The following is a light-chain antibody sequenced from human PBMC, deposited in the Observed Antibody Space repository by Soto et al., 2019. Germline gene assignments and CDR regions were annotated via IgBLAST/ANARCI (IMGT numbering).Light chain of an antibody. CDR3: QQNKRYTST. Sequence: VVDRVTITCRSSQSMSSWLALYRQKPGKAPKLLIDDASSLESGVPSRFSGSGSGTEFTLTISSLRAENFAIYMCQQNKRYTSTVGGGTKV. CDR2: DAS. V-gene: IGKV1-5*01. J-gene: IGKJ4*01. CDR1: QSMSSW.